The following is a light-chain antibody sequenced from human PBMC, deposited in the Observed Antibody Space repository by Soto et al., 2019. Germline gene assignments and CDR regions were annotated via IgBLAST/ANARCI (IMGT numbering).Light chain of an antibody. V-gene: IGKV3-15*01. J-gene: IGKJ5*01. Sequence: VVMTHSPSTLSVSPLYTATLSCMASQGVSSNLSWYQQKSGQAPRLLIYGASTRATGVPARFSGTGSETDFTLTISGLQSEDSAVYFCQQYNNWPFSFGQGTRLEIK. CDR1: QGVSSN. CDR3: QQYNNWPFS. CDR2: GAS.